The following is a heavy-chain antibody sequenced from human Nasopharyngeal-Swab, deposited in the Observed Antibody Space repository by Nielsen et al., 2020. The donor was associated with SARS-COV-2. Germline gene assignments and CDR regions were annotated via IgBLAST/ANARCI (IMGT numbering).Heavy chain of an antibody. CDR2: IKPDGSEK. CDR3: ARESVSITTYIDH. Sequence: GGSLRLSCAASGFTFFSGHWMSWVRQAPGKGLEWVANIKPDGSEKYYVDSVKGRFTISRDNARNSLYLQINSLRAEDTAMYYCARESVSITTYIDHWGQGTLVTVSS. V-gene: IGHV3-7*03. D-gene: IGHD4-11*01. J-gene: IGHJ4*02. CDR1: GFTFFSGHW.